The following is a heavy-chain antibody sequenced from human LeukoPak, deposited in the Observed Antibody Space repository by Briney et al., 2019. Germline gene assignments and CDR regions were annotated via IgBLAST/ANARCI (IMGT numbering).Heavy chain of an antibody. V-gene: IGHV3-23*01. D-gene: IGHD2-15*01. J-gene: IGHJ4*02. CDR1: GFTFSSYA. CDR2: ISGSGGST. Sequence: GGSLRLSCAASGFTFSSYAMSWVRQAPGKGLEWDSAISGSGGSTYYADSVKGRFTISRDNSKNTLYLQMNSLRAEDTAVYYCAKDGYCSGGSCSNFDYWGQGTLVTVSS. CDR3: AKDGYCSGGSCSNFDY.